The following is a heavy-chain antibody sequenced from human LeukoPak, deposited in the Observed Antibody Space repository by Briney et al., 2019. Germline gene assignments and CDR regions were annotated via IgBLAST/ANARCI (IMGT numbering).Heavy chain of an antibody. CDR2: IIPIFGTA. CDR1: GGTFSSYA. D-gene: IGHD2-15*01. V-gene: IGHV1-69*13. Sequence: GASVKVSCKASGGTFSSYAISWVRQAPGQGLEWMGGIIPIFGTANYAQKFQGRVTITANESTSTAYMELSSLRSEDTAVYYCARLLGYCSGGSCYSYYYYGMDVWGQGTTVTVSS. J-gene: IGHJ6*02. CDR3: ARLLGYCSGGSCYSYYYYGMDV.